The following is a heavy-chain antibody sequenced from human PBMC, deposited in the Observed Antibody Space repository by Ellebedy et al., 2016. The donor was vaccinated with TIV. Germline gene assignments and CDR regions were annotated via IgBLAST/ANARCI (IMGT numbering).Heavy chain of an antibody. CDR2: IYSDGRT. CDR3: ARSIPTAGSPYYFAS. Sequence: GESLKISCAASGFTVSSNYMSWVRQAPGKGLEWVSVIYSDGRTYYADSVKGRFTISRDSSQNTLYLQMHSLRAEDTAVYYCARSIPTAGSPYYFASWGQGALVTVSS. D-gene: IGHD6-13*01. J-gene: IGHJ4*02. V-gene: IGHV3-66*01. CDR1: GFTVSSNY.